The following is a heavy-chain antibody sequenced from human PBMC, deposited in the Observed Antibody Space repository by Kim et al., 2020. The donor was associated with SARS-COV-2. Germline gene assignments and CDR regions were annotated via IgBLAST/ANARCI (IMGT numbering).Heavy chain of an antibody. CDR3: ARRVVYYGDYWSLGY. V-gene: IGHV3-11*04. J-gene: IGHJ4*02. CDR2: ISSSGSTI. CDR1: GFTFSDYY. Sequence: GGSLRLSCAASGFTFSDYYMSWIHQAPGKGLEWVSYISSSGSTIYYADSVKGRFTISRDNAKNSLYLQMNSLRAEDTAVYYCARRVVYYGDYWSLGYWGQGTLVTVSS. D-gene: IGHD4-17*01.